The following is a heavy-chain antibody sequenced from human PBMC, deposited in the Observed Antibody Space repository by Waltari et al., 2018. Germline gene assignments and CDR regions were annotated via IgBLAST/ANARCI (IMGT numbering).Heavy chain of an antibody. J-gene: IGHJ4*02. CDR2: FIYNRNT. V-gene: IGHV4-39*01. CDR1: GGSISRTSYS. D-gene: IGHD2-15*01. CDR3: ARPGRVGGGSLMGLDY. Sequence: QLQLQESGPGLVKPSETLSLICSISGGSISRTSYSCGWIRQPPVKGLEWIGSFIYNRNTYYNPSLKSRISFFVDTSKNQFLLQLRSVTAADTAMYYCARPGRVGGGSLMGLDYWGQGTLVTVSS.